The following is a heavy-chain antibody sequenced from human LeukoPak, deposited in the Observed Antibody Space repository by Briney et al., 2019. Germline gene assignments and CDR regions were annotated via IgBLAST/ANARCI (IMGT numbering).Heavy chain of an antibody. Sequence: GGSLRLSCAASGFTFSSYSMNWVRQAPGKGLEWVSSISSSSSYIYYADSVKGRFTTSRDNAKNSLYLQMNSLRAEDTAVYYCARERIAVAGVWYWGQGTLVTVSS. D-gene: IGHD6-19*01. CDR1: GFTFSSYS. J-gene: IGHJ4*02. CDR3: ARERIAVAGVWY. V-gene: IGHV3-21*01. CDR2: ISSSSSYI.